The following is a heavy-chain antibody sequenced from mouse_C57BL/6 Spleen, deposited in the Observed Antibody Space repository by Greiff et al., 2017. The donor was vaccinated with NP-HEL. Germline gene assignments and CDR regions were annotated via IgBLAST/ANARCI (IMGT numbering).Heavy chain of an antibody. J-gene: IGHJ3*01. V-gene: IGHV1-64*01. CDR3: ARAATVVGRDWFAY. D-gene: IGHD1-1*01. CDR1: SYTFTSYW. CDR2: IHPNSGST. Sequence: VQLQQPGAELVKPGASVKLSCKASSYTFTSYWMHWVKQRPGQGLEWIGMIHPNSGSTNYNEKFKSKATLTVDKSSSTAYMQLSSLTSEDSAVYYCARAATVVGRDWFAYWGQGTLVTVSA.